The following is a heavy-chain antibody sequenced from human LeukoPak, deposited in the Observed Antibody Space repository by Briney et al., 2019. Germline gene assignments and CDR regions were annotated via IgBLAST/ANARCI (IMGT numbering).Heavy chain of an antibody. CDR2: IYHSGST. V-gene: IGHV4-4*02. CDR3: ARFVVGAVAGNNWFDP. J-gene: IGHJ5*02. D-gene: IGHD6-19*01. CDR1: GGSISSSNW. Sequence: PSETLSLTCAVSGGSISSSNWWSWVRQPPGKGLEWIGEIYHSGSTNYNPSLKSRVTISVDKSKNQFSLKLSSVTAADTAVYYCARFVVGAVAGNNWFDPWGQGTLVTVSS.